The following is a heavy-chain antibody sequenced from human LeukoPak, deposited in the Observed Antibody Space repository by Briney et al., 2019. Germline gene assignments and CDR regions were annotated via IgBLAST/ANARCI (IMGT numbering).Heavy chain of an antibody. V-gene: IGHV3-21*01. CDR3: ASYGDYHDPVAFDI. D-gene: IGHD4-17*01. J-gene: IGHJ3*02. CDR2: ISSSSSYI. CDR1: GFTFSSYS. Sequence: GGSLRLSCAASGFTFSSYSMNWVRQAPGKGLEWVSSISSSSSYIYYADSVEGRFTISRDNAKNSLYLQMNSLRAKDRPVCYCASYGDYHDPVAFDIWGQGKMVTVSS.